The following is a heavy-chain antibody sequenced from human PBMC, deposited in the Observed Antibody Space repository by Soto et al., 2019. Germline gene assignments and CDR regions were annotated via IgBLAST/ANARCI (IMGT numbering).Heavy chain of an antibody. V-gene: IGHV1-2*02. Sequence: QVQLVQSGAEVKKPGASVKVSCKASGYTFTGYYIHWVRQAPGQGLEWMGWINTNSGGTNYAQKVQGRGTMTMDTAISTAYMELSRLTSDDTAVYYCARKHNNDYWGQGTLVTVSA. D-gene: IGHD1-1*01. CDR3: ARKHNNDY. CDR1: GYTFTGYY. J-gene: IGHJ4*02. CDR2: INTNSGGT.